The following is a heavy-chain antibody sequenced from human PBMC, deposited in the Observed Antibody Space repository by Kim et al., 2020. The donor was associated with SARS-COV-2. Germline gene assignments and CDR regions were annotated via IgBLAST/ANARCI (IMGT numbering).Heavy chain of an antibody. CDR1: GFTFSSYA. CDR3: FMIVVVITTEVLDY. V-gene: IGHV3-23*01. CDR2: ISGSGGST. J-gene: IGHJ4*02. D-gene: IGHD3-22*01. Sequence: GGSLRLSCAASGFTFSSYAMSWVRQAPGKGLEWVSAISGSGGSTYYADSVKGRFTISRDNSKNTLYLQMNSLRAEYTAVYYCFMIVVVITTEVLDYWGQGTLVNVSS.